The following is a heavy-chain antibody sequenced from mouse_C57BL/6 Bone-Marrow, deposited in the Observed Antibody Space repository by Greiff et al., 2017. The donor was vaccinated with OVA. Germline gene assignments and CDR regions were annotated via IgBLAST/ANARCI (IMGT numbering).Heavy chain of an antibody. Sequence: VQLQQSVPELVKPGASVKMSCKASGYTFTDYNMHWVKQSHGKSLEWIGYINPNNGGTSYNQKFKGKATLTVNKSSSTAYMELRSLTSEDSAVYYCARDYYGSSVYYFDYWGQGTTLTVSS. CDR2: INPNNGGT. CDR1: GYTFTDYN. CDR3: ARDYYGSSVYYFDY. J-gene: IGHJ2*01. D-gene: IGHD1-1*01. V-gene: IGHV1-22*01.